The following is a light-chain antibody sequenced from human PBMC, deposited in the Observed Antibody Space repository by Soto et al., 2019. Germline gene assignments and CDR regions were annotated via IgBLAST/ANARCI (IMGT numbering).Light chain of an antibody. J-gene: IGKJ1*01. CDR1: QSISSW. CDR2: DAS. CDR3: QQYNSW. V-gene: IGKV1-5*01. Sequence: DIQMTQSASTLSASVGDRVTITCRTSQSISSWLAWYQQKPGKAPKLLIYDASTLESGVPSRFSGSGSGTEFTPTISSLQPDDFATYYCQQYNSWFGQGTKVDIK.